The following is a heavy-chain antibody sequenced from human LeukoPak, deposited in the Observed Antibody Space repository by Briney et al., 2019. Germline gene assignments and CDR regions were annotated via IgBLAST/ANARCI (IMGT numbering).Heavy chain of an antibody. CDR3: ARDLKAVAAIFDY. J-gene: IGHJ4*02. D-gene: IGHD6-19*01. CDR1: GYTFTSYY. V-gene: IGHV1-46*01. Sequence: ASVKVSCEAPGYTFTSYYMHWVRQAPGQGLEWMGIINPSGGSTSYAQKFQGRVTMTRDTSTSTVYMELSSLRSEDTAVYYCARDLKAVAAIFDYWGQGTLVTVSS. CDR2: INPSGGST.